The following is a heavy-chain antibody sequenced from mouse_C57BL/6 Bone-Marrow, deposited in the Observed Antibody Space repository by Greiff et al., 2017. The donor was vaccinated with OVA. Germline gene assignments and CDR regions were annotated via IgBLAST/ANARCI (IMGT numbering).Heavy chain of an antibody. CDR2: IDPSDSYT. CDR3: ARSRYYGAMDY. CDR1: GYTFTSYW. Sequence: VQLQQPGAELVMPGASVKLSCKASGYTFTSYWMHWVKQRPGQGLEWIGEIDPSDSYTNYNQKFKGKSTLTVDKSSSTAYMQLSSLTSEDSAVYYCARSRYYGAMDYWGQGTSVTVSS. J-gene: IGHJ4*01. D-gene: IGHD1-1*01. V-gene: IGHV1-69*01.